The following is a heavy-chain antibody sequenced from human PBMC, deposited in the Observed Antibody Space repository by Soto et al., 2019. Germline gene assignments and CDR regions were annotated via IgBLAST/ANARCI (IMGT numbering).Heavy chain of an antibody. V-gene: IGHV4-59*01. D-gene: IGHD3-16*01. CDR2: IYYSGST. J-gene: IGHJ6*02. CDR1: GGSISSYY. Sequence: SETLSLTCTVSGGSISSYYWSWIRQPPGKGLEWIGYIYYSGSTNYNPSLKSRVTISVDTSKNQFSLKLSSVTAADTAAYYCARAEGVYYYYGMDVWGQGTTVTVSS. CDR3: ARAEGVYYYYGMDV.